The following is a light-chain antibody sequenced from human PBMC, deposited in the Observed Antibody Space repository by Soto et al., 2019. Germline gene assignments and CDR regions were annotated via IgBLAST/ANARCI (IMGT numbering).Light chain of an antibody. V-gene: IGLV2-14*01. CDR3: ISYTGSSTSYV. CDR1: RSDIGSYNY. CDR2: GVS. Sequence: QSVLTDSASLSGSPGQSITISCSGTRSDIGSYNYVAWYQQFPGKTPKILIYGVSNRPSGVSSRFSGSKSGNTASLTISGLQAEDEADYYCISYTGSSTSYVFGSGTKVTV. J-gene: IGLJ1*01.